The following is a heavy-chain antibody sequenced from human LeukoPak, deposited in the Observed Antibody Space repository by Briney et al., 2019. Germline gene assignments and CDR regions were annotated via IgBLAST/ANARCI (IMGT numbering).Heavy chain of an antibody. Sequence: PGGSLRLSCAASGFTFSSYSMNWVRQAPGEGLEWVSSISSSSSYIYYADSVKGRFTISRDNAKNSLYLQMNSLRAEDTALYYCAKLYGSGSYFPFDYWGQGTLVTVSS. J-gene: IGHJ4*02. D-gene: IGHD3-10*01. CDR1: GFTFSSYS. CDR2: ISSSSSYI. V-gene: IGHV3-21*04. CDR3: AKLYGSGSYFPFDY.